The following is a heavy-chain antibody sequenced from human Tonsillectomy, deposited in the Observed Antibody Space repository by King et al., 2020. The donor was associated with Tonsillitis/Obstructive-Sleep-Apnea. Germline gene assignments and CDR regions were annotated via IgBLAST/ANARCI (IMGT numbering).Heavy chain of an antibody. CDR1: GFTFSSYG. Sequence: VQLVESGGGVVQPGRSLRLSCAASGFTFSSYGMHWVRHTPDKGLEWVAIISFDGTYKYYVDSVKGRFTISRDNSKNTLYLQMNSLRAEDTAVYYCAKVGHGGSGYSFPLDYWGQGTLVTVSS. CDR3: AKVGHGGSGYSFPLDY. D-gene: IGHD3-22*01. V-gene: IGHV3-30*18. J-gene: IGHJ4*02. CDR2: ISFDGTYK.